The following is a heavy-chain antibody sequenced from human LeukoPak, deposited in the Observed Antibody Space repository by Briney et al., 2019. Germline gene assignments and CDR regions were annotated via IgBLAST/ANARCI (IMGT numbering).Heavy chain of an antibody. CDR3: AKGLRDGYNSGY. CDR2: IKQDGSEK. J-gene: IGHJ4*02. CDR1: GFTFSSYW. D-gene: IGHD5-24*01. V-gene: IGHV3-7*01. Sequence: HPGGSLRLSCAASGFTFSSYWMSWVRQAPGKGLEWVANIKQDGSEKHYVDSVKGRFTISRDNAKNSLYLQMNSLRAEDTAVYYCAKGLRDGYNSGYWGQGTLVTVSS.